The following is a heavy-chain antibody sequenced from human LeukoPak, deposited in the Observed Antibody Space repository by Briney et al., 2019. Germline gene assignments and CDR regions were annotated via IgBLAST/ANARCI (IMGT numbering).Heavy chain of an antibody. D-gene: IGHD5-24*01. CDR1: GFTFSSHG. CDR3: AKTGGRDGYGFDS. V-gene: IGHV3-33*06. J-gene: IGHJ4*02. Sequence: PGTSLRLSCAASGFTFSSHGMHWVRQAPGKGLERVAVVRYDGSDKYYADSVKGRFTISRDNSKNTLYLQMNSLRAEDTALYYCAKTGGRDGYGFDSWGQGTLVTVSP. CDR2: VRYDGSDK.